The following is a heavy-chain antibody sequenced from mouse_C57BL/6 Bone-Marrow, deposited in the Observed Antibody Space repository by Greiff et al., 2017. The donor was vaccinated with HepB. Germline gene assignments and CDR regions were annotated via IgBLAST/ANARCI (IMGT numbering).Heavy chain of an antibody. CDR1: GFTFSDYY. CDR2: INYDGSST. Sequence: EVKVVESEGGLVQPGRSMKLSCTASGFTFSDYYMDWVRQVPEKGLEWVANINYDGSSTYYLDSLKSRFIISRDNAKNILYLQMSSLKSEDTATYYCARVGDYDGFAYWGQGTLVTVSA. J-gene: IGHJ3*01. V-gene: IGHV5-16*01. CDR3: ARVGDYDGFAY. D-gene: IGHD2-4*01.